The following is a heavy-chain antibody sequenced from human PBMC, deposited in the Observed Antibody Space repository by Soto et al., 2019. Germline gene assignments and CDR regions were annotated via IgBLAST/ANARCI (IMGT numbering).Heavy chain of an antibody. D-gene: IGHD3-10*01. V-gene: IGHV1-8*01. CDR2: MNPNSGNT. CDR1: GYTFTSYD. Sequence: GASVKVSCKASGYTFTSYDINWVRQATGQGLEWMGWMNPNSGNTGYAQKFQGRVTMTRNTSISTAYMELSSLRSEDTAAYYCARVLWFGELSGDYYYYYMDVWGKGTTVTVS. CDR3: ARVLWFGELSGDYYYYYMDV. J-gene: IGHJ6*03.